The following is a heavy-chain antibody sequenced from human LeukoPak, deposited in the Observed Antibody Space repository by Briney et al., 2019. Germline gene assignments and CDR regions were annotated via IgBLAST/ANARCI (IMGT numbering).Heavy chain of an antibody. CDR3: ARGAGSYSNYYYYYMDV. Sequence: SETLSLTCTVSGGSISSSSYYWGWIRQPPGKGLEWIGSIYYSGSTYYNPSLKSRVTISVDTSKNQFSLKLSSVTAADTAVYYCARGAGSYSNYYYYYMDVWGKGTTVTISS. CDR2: IYYSGST. D-gene: IGHD1-26*01. J-gene: IGHJ6*03. CDR1: GGSISSSSYY. V-gene: IGHV4-39*07.